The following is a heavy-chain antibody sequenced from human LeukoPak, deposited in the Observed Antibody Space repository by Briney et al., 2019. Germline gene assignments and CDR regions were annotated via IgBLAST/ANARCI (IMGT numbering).Heavy chain of an antibody. CDR2: ISDSGGTT. V-gene: IGHV3-23*01. D-gene: IGHD6-19*01. CDR1: GFTFSNYA. CDR3: ARKAQGRRYSSGWYLDWYFDL. J-gene: IGHJ2*01. Sequence: GGSLRLSCAASGFTFSNYAMTWVRQAPGKGLEWVSGISDSGGTTNYADSVKGRFTISRDNSKNTVHLQMSSLRAEDTAIYYCARKAQGRRYSSGWYLDWYFDLWGRGTLVTVSS.